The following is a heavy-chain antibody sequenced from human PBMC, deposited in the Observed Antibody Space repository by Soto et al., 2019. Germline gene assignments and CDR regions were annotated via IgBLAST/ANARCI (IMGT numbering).Heavy chain of an antibody. CDR2: IYYSGST. V-gene: IGHV4-30-4*01. D-gene: IGHD3-3*01. J-gene: IGHJ4*02. CDR1: GGSISSGDYY. Sequence: SETLSLTCTVSGGSISSGDYYWSWIRQPPGKGLEWIGYIYYSGSTYYNPSLKSRVTISVDTSKNQFSLKLSSVTAADTAVYYCASRPSGRYYDFWSGYTQTDYWGQGTLVTVPS. CDR3: ASRPSGRYYDFWSGYTQTDY.